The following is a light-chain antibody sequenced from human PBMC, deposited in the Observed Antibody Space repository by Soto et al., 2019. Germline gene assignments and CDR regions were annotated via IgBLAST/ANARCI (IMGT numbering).Light chain of an antibody. CDR1: SSDVVGYNY. CDR3: SSYTSSSTRV. Sequence: QSALTQPASVSGSPGQSITISCTGTSSDVVGYNYVYWYQQHPGKAPKLMIYDVSNRPSGVSNRFSGSKSGNTASLTISGLQAEDEADYDCSSYTSSSTRVFGTGTKLTVL. V-gene: IGLV2-14*01. J-gene: IGLJ1*01. CDR2: DVS.